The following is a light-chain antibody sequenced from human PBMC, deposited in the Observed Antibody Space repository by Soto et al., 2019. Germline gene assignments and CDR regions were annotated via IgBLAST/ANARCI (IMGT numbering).Light chain of an antibody. J-gene: IGKJ2*01. Sequence: EIVLTQSPGTLSLSPGERATLSCRASQSVSSSYSAWYQQTPGQAPRLLIYGASSRATGIPARFRGSGSGTDFTLTISRLEPEDFAVYYCQQYSSSPYTFGQGTKLEIK. CDR2: GAS. V-gene: IGKV3-20*01. CDR1: QSVSSSY. CDR3: QQYSSSPYT.